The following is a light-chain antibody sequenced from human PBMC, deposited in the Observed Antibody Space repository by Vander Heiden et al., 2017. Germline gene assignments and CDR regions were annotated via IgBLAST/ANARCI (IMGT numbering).Light chain of an antibody. CDR2: AAA. V-gene: IGKV1-8*01. CDR3: QQYYSYPWT. CDR1: QGISSY. J-gene: IGKJ1*01. Sequence: AIRMTQSPSSFSASTGDRVTITCRASQGISSYLAWYQQKPGKAPKLLSYAAATLQSGVPSRFSGSGSGTDFTLTISCLQSEDFATDYCQQYYSYPWTFGQGTKVEIK.